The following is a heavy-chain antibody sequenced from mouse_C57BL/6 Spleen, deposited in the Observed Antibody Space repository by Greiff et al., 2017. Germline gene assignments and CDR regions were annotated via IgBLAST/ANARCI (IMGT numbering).Heavy chain of an antibody. Sequence: QVQLQQPGAELVKPGASVKLSCKASGYTFTSYWMHWVKQRPGRGLEWIGRIDPNSGGTKYNEKFKSKATLTVDKPSSTAYMQLSSLTSEDSAVYYCAGGDDYGSTYWYFDVWGTGTTVTVSS. D-gene: IGHD1-1*01. CDR1: GYTFTSYW. CDR3: AGGDDYGSTYWYFDV. J-gene: IGHJ1*03. V-gene: IGHV1-72*01. CDR2: IDPNSGGT.